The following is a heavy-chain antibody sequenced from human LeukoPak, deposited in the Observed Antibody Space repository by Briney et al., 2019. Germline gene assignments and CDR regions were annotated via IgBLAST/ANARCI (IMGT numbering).Heavy chain of an antibody. CDR1: GGSISSYY. CDR3: ARDQYSYGYGDWFDP. D-gene: IGHD5-18*01. Sequence: PSETLSLTCTVSGGSISSYYWSWLRQPPGKGLEWIGYIYYSGSTNYNPSLKSRVTISVDTSKNQFSLKLSPVTAADTAVYYCARDQYSYGYGDWFDPWGQGTLVTVSS. J-gene: IGHJ5*02. CDR2: IYYSGST. V-gene: IGHV4-59*01.